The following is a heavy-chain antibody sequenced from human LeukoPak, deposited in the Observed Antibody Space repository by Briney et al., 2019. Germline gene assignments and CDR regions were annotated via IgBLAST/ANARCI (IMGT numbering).Heavy chain of an antibody. Sequence: GGSLRLSCAASGFTFSRYWMSWVRQARGKGLEGVANIKEDGSEKYYVDSVKGRFTISRDNAKSSLYLQMNSLRGEDTAVFYCARSLWGSSGSYYYYYMDVWGKGTTVTVSS. V-gene: IGHV3-7*01. CDR2: IKEDGSEK. CDR3: ARSLWGSSGSYYYYYMDV. D-gene: IGHD1-26*01. J-gene: IGHJ6*03. CDR1: GFTFSRYW.